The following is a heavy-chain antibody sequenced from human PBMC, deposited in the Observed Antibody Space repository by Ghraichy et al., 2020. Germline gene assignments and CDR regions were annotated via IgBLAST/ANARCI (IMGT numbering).Heavy chain of an antibody. D-gene: IGHD3-22*01. CDR3: ARKTYESSGYYDAFDI. Sequence: GGSLRLSCAVSGFSFEDYDMAWVRQAPGKGLEWVSGLNRNGGSRLYGHSVTGRFTISRDNAKNSLYPQMNSLRADDTALYYCARKTYESSGYYDAFDIWGQGTKVTVSS. CDR1: GFSFEDYD. CDR2: LNRNGGSR. V-gene: IGHV3-20*04. J-gene: IGHJ3*02.